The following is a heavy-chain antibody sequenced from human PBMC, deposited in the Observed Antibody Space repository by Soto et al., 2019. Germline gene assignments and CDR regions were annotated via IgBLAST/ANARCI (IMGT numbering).Heavy chain of an antibody. D-gene: IGHD3-3*01. CDR2: ISGSGGSA. V-gene: IGHV3-23*01. CDR1: VFTFSSYD. J-gene: IGHJ3*02. CDR3: AKEDDLWTNGHFNI. Sequence: EVQLLESGGGWVQPGGSLRLSCVASVFTFSSYDMSWVRQAPGKGLEWVSAISGSGGSAYYADSVKGRFTISRDNSKNTLYVQMNSLRSEDTAIYYCAKEDDLWTNGHFNIWGQGTLVTVSS.